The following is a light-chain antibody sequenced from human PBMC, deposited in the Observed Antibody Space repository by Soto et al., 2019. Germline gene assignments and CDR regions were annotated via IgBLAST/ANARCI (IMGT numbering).Light chain of an antibody. J-gene: IGKJ5*01. Sequence: EIVLTQSPATLSLSPGERGTLSCRASQSVSSQLAWYQQKPGQAPRLLIYAASKRPTGIPARFSGSGSGTDFTLTISSLEPDDSAVYYCQQRSDRLPITFGQGTRLEIK. CDR2: AAS. CDR1: QSVSSQ. V-gene: IGKV3-11*01. CDR3: QQRSDRLPIT.